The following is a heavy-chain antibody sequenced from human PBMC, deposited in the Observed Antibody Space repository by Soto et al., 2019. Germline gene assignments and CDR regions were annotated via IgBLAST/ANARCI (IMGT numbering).Heavy chain of an antibody. D-gene: IGHD3-3*01. J-gene: IGHJ4*02. CDR1: GFTFRNYA. Sequence: GGSLRLSCTASGFTFRNYAMSWVRQAPGKGLEWVSAIGGGGSSTYYADPVKGRFTISRDNSKNTHYLQMSSLRVEDTAVYYCAKAARDPDYDFWRGYGYSYVHFDYWGQGTLVTVSS. CDR3: AKAARDPDYDFWRGYGYSYVHFDY. V-gene: IGHV3-23*01. CDR2: IGGGGSST.